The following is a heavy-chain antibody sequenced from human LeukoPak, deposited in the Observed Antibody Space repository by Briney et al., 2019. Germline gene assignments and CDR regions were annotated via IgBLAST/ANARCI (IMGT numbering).Heavy chain of an antibody. J-gene: IGHJ4*02. Sequence: GGSPTLSCAASGFTFSNYGMNWVRQAPGKGLEWVAYISRTSSDIYYADSVVGRFTISRDSATNSLHLQLHSLRDEDTAVYYCARNPDRAYFDYWGQGTLVTVSS. D-gene: IGHD1-14*01. V-gene: IGHV3-48*02. CDR1: GFTFSNYG. CDR3: ARNPDRAYFDY. CDR2: ISRTSSDI.